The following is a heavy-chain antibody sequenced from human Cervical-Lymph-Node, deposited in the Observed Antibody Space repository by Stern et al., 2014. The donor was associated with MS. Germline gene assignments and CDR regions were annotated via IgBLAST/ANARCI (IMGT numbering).Heavy chain of an antibody. V-gene: IGHV4-34*01. D-gene: IGHD2/OR15-2a*01. CDR3: ARISTPRFYYYYGMDV. CDR1: GGSFSGYY. J-gene: IGHJ6*02. CDR2: INHSGST. Sequence: QVQLQQWGAGLLKPSETLSLTCAVYGGSFSGYYWSWIRQPPGKGLEWIGEINHSGSTNYNPSPKSRVTISVDTSKNQFSLKLSSVTAADTAVYYCARISTPRFYYYYGMDVWGQGTTVTVSS.